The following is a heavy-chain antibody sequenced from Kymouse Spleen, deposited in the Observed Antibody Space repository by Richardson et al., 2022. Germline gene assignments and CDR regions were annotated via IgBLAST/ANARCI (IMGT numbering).Heavy chain of an antibody. D-gene: IGHD6-13*01. J-gene: IGHJ6*02. CDR3: AKDKAAAGPLYYYYYGMDV. CDR2: ISWNSGSI. V-gene: IGHV3-9*01. Sequence: EVQLVESGGGLVQPGRSLRLSCAASGFTFDDYAMHWVRQAPGKGLEWVSGISWNSGSIGYADSVKGRFTISRDNAKNSLYLQMNSLRAEDTALYYCAKDKAAAGPLYYYYYGMDVWGQGTTVTVSS. CDR1: GFTFDDYA.